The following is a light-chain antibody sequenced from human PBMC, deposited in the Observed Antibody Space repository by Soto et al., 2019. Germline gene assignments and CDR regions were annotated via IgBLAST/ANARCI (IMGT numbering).Light chain of an antibody. CDR2: GAS. V-gene: IGKV3-20*01. CDR3: QQYDSSPLT. CDR1: QSFSSSY. J-gene: IGKJ1*01. Sequence: EIVLTQSPGTLSLSPGERVTLSCRASQSFSSSYLAWYQQKPGQAPRLLIYGASNRATGIPDRFSGSGSGTDFTLTISRLEPEDFAVYYCQQYDSSPLTFGQGTKVEIK.